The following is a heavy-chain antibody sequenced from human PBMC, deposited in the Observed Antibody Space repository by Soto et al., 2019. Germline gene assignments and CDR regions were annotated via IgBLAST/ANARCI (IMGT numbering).Heavy chain of an antibody. CDR2: MNEDANTK. J-gene: IGHJ3*02. D-gene: IGHD1-20*01. V-gene: IGHV3-7*01. Sequence: GGSLRLSCEMSGFTFKTYWMSWVRQAPGKGLEWLANMNEDANTKYYVDSVKGRFTILGDSAGNSLFLKMASLRAEDTAVYFCAAYNTSRHAAFDIWGRGTLVTVS. CDR1: GFTFKTYW. CDR3: AAYNTSRHAAFDI.